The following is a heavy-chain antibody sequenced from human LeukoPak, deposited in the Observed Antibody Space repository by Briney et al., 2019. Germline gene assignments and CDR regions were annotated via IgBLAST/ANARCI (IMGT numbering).Heavy chain of an antibody. J-gene: IGHJ5*02. Sequence: ASVTVSCKASGYTFTNYYLHWVRQAPGQGLEWMGVINPSGGSTSFAQKFQGRVSMTRDTSTSTVYMELSSLGSDDTAVYYCARGALLYSGSYCNWFDPWGQGTLVTVSP. CDR2: INPSGGST. D-gene: IGHD1-26*01. CDR3: ARGALLYSGSYCNWFDP. V-gene: IGHV1-46*01. CDR1: GYTFTNYY.